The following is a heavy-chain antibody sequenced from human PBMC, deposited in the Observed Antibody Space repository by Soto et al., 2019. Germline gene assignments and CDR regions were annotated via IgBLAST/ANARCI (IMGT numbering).Heavy chain of an antibody. CDR3: ARESGGTTATLDYYYFYMDV. J-gene: IGHJ6*03. D-gene: IGHD4-17*01. CDR1: GYAFSQFY. V-gene: IGHV1-2*04. Sequence: QVQLVQSGAEVKKPGASVKVSCKASGYAFSQFYIHWMRQAPGPGLEWRGWINPNSGRTKFAQNFQGWVTMTRDTSIKTVYMELSGLRSDATAVYYCARESGGTTATLDYYYFYMDVWGKGTTVTVSS. CDR2: INPNSGRT.